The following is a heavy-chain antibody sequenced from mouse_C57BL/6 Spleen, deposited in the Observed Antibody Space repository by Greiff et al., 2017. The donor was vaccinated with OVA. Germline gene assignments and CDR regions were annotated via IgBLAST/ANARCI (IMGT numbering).Heavy chain of an antibody. J-gene: IGHJ2*01. D-gene: IGHD1-1*01. CDR2: IDPSDSYT. V-gene: IGHV1-50*01. CDR3: ARWESFYDDGSRRGYFDY. Sequence: QVQLQQPGAELVKPGASVKLSCKASGYTFTSYWMQWVKQRPGPGLEWIGEIDPSDSYTNYNQKFKGKATLTVDTSSSTAYMQLSSLTSEDSAVYYCARWESFYDDGSRRGYFDYWGQGTTLTVSS. CDR1: GYTFTSYW.